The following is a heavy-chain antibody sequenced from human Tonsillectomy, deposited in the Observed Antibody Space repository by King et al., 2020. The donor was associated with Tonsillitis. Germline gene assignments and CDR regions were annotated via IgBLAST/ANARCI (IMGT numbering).Heavy chain of an antibody. Sequence: QLVQSGGGLVQPGGSLRLSCAASGFTFSSYEMNWVRQAPGKGLEWVSYISSSVSTIYYADSVKGRFTISRDNAKNSLYLQMNSLRAEDTAVYYCARGSRTVAAAGLGVGYWGQGTLVTVSS. V-gene: IGHV3-48*03. CDR3: ARGSRTVAAAGLGVGY. CDR2: ISSSVSTI. J-gene: IGHJ4*02. CDR1: GFTFSSYE. D-gene: IGHD6-13*01.